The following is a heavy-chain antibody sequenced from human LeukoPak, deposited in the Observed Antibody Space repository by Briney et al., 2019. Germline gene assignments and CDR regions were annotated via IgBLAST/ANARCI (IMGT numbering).Heavy chain of an antibody. Sequence: ASVKVSCKASGGTFSSYAISWVRQAPGQGLEWMGGIIPIFGTANYAQKFQGRVTITADESTSTAYMEQSSLRSEDTAVYYCARGRAGQLVFYYFDYWGQGTLVTVSS. J-gene: IGHJ4*02. V-gene: IGHV1-69*13. D-gene: IGHD6-6*01. CDR2: IIPIFGTA. CDR3: ARGRAGQLVFYYFDY. CDR1: GGTFSSYA.